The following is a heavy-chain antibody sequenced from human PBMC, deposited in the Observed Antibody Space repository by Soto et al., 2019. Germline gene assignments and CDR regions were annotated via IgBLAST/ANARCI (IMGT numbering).Heavy chain of an antibody. CDR1: GGFISSGDYY. CDR3: ARCFGEFEWDNWFDP. CDR2: VSNSGST. Sequence: SETLSLTCTVSGGFISSGDYYWGWIRQSPGGGLEWIGSVSNSGSTYYKASLKSRVSISVDTSNNQFSLKLRSVTASDTAVYYCARCFGEFEWDNWFDPWGQGTLVTVSS. D-gene: IGHD3-9*01. V-gene: IGHV4-39*01. J-gene: IGHJ5*02.